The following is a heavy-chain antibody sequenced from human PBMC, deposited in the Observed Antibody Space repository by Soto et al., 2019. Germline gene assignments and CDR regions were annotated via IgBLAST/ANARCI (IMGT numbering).Heavy chain of an antibody. CDR1: GYTFTSYA. D-gene: IGHD3-9*01. Sequence: GASVKVSCKASGYTFTSYAMHWVRQAPGQRLEWMGWINAGNSNTKYSQKFQGRVTITRDTSASTAYMELSSLRSEDTAVYYCARDSAIYDILTGACFDYWGQGTLVTVSS. CDR3: ARDSAIYDILTGACFDY. J-gene: IGHJ4*02. V-gene: IGHV1-3*01. CDR2: INAGNSNT.